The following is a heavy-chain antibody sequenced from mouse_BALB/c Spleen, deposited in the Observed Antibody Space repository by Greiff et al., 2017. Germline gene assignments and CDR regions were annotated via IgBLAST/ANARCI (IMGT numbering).Heavy chain of an antibody. CDR3: TQYGSSYGFAY. CDR1: GYTFTSYW. J-gene: IGHJ3*01. D-gene: IGHD1-1*01. V-gene: IGHV1S127*01. CDR2: IDPSDSYT. Sequence: QVQLQQPGAELVKPGASVKMSCKASGYTFTSYWMHWVKQRPGQGLEWIGTIDPSDSYTSYNQKFKGKATLTVDTSSSTAYMQLSSLTSEDSAVYYCTQYGSSYGFAYWGQGTLVTVSA.